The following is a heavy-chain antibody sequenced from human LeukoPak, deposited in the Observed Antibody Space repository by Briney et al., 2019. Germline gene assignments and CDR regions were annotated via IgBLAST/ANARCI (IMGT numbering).Heavy chain of an antibody. D-gene: IGHD3-10*01. Sequence: PGGSLRLSCAASGFTFSSYGMHWVRQAPGKGLEWVAVISYDGSNKYYADSVKGRFTISRDNSKNTLYLQMNSLRAEDTAVYYCAKAIWFGELFGGACDYWGQGTLVTVSS. CDR3: AKAIWFGELFGGACDY. J-gene: IGHJ4*02. V-gene: IGHV3-30*18. CDR2: ISYDGSNK. CDR1: GFTFSSYG.